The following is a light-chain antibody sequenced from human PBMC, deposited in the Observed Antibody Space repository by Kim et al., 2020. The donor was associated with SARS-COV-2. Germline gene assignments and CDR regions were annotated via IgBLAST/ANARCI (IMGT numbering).Light chain of an antibody. Sequence: GHSITISCIGTSSYVGGHNYVSWYQHHPGKAPKHMIYDVSKRPSGVFNRFSGAKSGNTASLTISGLQPEDEADYYCNSYTSSNTVVFGGGTQLTVL. J-gene: IGLJ2*01. CDR2: DVS. CDR3: NSYTSSNTVV. V-gene: IGLV2-14*03. CDR1: SSYVGGHNY.